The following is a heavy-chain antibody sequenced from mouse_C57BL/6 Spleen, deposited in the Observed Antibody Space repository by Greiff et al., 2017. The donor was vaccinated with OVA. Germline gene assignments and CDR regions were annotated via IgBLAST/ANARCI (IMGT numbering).Heavy chain of an antibody. CDR2: LDPSDSYT. V-gene: IGHV1-69*01. CDR3: ARSDYYGSSLFAY. J-gene: IGHJ3*01. Sequence: QVQLQQPGAELVMPGASVKLSCKASGYTFTSYWMHWVKQRPGQGLEWIGELDPSDSYTNYNQKFKGKATLTVDKSSSTAYMQLSSLTSEDSAVYYCARSDYYGSSLFAYWGQGTLVTVSA. CDR1: GYTFTSYW. D-gene: IGHD1-1*01.